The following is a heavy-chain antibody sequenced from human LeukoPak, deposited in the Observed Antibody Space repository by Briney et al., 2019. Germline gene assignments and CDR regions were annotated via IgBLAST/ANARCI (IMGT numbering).Heavy chain of an antibody. CDR3: ARDLIT. V-gene: IGHV4-34*01. CDR1: GVSFSGKY. D-gene: IGHD1-14*01. CDR2: ITYSGSI. J-gene: IGHJ4*01. Sequence: SETLSLTCAVYGVSFSGKYWTWIRQPPGKGLEWIGEITYSGSIYYKPSLKSRVTISVDTSKNQFSLKLNSVTAADTAMYYCARDLITWGQGTLVAVSS.